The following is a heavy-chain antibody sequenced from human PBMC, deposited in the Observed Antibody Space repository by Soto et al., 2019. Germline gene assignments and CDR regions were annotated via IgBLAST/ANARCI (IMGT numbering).Heavy chain of an antibody. CDR2: ISSSSSYI. Sequence: GGSLRLSCAASGFTFSSYSMNWVRQAPGKGLEWVSSISSSSSYIYYADSVKGRFTISRDNAKNSLYLQMNSLRAEDTAVYYCARGDDYYDSSGYWSDYWGQGTLVTVSS. CDR1: GFTFSSYS. D-gene: IGHD3-22*01. CDR3: ARGDDYYDSSGYWSDY. V-gene: IGHV3-21*01. J-gene: IGHJ4*02.